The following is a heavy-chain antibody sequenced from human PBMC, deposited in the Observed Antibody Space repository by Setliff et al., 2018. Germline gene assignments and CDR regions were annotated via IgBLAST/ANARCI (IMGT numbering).Heavy chain of an antibody. CDR2: INTKAGDP. CDR1: GGTFSSYA. D-gene: IGHD3-3*01. J-gene: IGHJ5*02. V-gene: IGHV7-4-1*02. CDR3: ARGPLHYDFWSGYYTVSWFDP. Sequence: ASVKVSCKASGGTFSSYAISWVRQAPGQGLEWMGWINTKAGDPTYAQGYTGRFVFSLDTSVSTAYLQISSLKAEDTAVYYCARGPLHYDFWSGYYTVSWFDPWGQGTLVTVSS.